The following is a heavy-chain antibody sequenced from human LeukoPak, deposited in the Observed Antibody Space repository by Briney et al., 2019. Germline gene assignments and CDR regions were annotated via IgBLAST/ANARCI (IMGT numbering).Heavy chain of an antibody. J-gene: IGHJ4*02. CDR1: GGSISSGGYY. CDR2: IYYSGST. V-gene: IGHV4-31*03. Sequence: SQTLSLTCTVSGGSISSGGYYWSWIRQHPGKGLEWIGYIYYSGSTYYSSSLKSRVTISVDTSKNQFSLKLSSVTAADTAVYYCARREWSKYYFDYWGQGTLVTVSS. D-gene: IGHD3-3*01. CDR3: ARREWSKYYFDY.